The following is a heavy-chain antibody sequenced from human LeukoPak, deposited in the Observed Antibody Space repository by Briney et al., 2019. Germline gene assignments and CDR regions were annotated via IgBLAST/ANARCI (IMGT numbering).Heavy chain of an antibody. V-gene: IGHV1-24*01. CDR3: ATATIIWGSYRSWLDT. CDR2: LDPEHGGR. J-gene: IGHJ5*02. Sequence: GASVKVSCKVSGKSLTRVSIRWVRQSPGKGLEWMGGLDPEHGGRLYAQTFQGRVTMTEDASTDTAYMELNRLRSEDTAVYYCATATIIWGSYRSWLDTWGQGTLVTVSS. CDR1: GKSLTRVS. D-gene: IGHD3-16*02.